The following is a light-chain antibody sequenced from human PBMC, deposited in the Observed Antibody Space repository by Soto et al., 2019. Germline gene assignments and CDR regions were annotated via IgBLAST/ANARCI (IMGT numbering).Light chain of an antibody. J-gene: IGKJ1*01. CDR3: QQYGSSPRT. CDR2: GAF. V-gene: IGKV3-20*01. CDR1: QSVSSSY. Sequence: IELELSTGTVCWSPGERSTLCCRASQSVSSSYLAWYQQKPGQAPRLLIYGAFKRATGIPDRFSGSGSGTDFTLTISRMEPEDSAVYCCQQYGSSPRTFGQGTKVDIK.